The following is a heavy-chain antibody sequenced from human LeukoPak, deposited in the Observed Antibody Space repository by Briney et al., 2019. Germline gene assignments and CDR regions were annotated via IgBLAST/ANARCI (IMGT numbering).Heavy chain of an antibody. Sequence: SQTLSLTCTVSGGSISSGSYYWSWIRQPAGKGLEWIGRIYTSGSTNYNPSLKSRVTMSVDTSKNQFSLKLSSVTAADTAVYYCAREPLDSSGWIDAFDIWGQGTMVTVSS. V-gene: IGHV4-61*02. D-gene: IGHD6-19*01. CDR2: IYTSGST. J-gene: IGHJ3*02. CDR3: AREPLDSSGWIDAFDI. CDR1: GGSISSGSYY.